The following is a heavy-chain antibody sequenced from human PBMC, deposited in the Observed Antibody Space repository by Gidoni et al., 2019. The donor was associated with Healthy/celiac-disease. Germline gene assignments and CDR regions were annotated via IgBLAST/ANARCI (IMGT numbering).Heavy chain of an antibody. CDR3: AKHRGLTGTSFGFFDY. CDR2: ISGSGGST. Sequence: EVQLLESGGGLVQPGGALRLSCAASGFTVSTYAMIWVRQAPGKGLEWVSAISGSGGSTYYADSVKGRFTISRDNSKNTLYLQMNSLRVEDTAVYYCAKHRGLTGTSFGFFDYWGQGTLVTVSS. D-gene: IGHD1-7*01. V-gene: IGHV3-23*01. CDR1: GFTVSTYA. J-gene: IGHJ4*02.